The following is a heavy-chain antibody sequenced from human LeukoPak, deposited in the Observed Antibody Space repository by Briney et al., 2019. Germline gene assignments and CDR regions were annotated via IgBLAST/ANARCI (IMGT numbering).Heavy chain of an antibody. D-gene: IGHD6-13*01. Sequence: PSETLSLTCAVYGGSFSGYYWSWIRQPPGKGPEWIGEINHSGSTNYNPSLKSRVTISVDTSKNQFSLKLSSVTAADTAVYYCARGGIAAAGPLLSHYYYGMDVWGQGTTVTVSS. J-gene: IGHJ6*02. CDR3: ARGGIAAAGPLLSHYYYGMDV. CDR2: INHSGST. V-gene: IGHV4-34*01. CDR1: GGSFSGYY.